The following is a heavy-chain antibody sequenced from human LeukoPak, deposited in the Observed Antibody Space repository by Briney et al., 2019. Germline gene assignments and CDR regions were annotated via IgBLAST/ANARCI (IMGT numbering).Heavy chain of an antibody. J-gene: IGHJ6*03. CDR1: GGSISSYY. D-gene: IGHD3-10*01. Sequence: SETLSLTCTVSGGSISSYYWSWIRQPPGKGLEWIGYIYYSGSTNYNPSLKSRVSISVDTSKNQFSLKLTSVTAADTAVYYCARVEEGYGSGRRENYYYYYMVVWGKGTTVTISS. CDR2: IYYSGST. CDR3: ARVEEGYGSGRRENYYYYYMVV. V-gene: IGHV4-59*01.